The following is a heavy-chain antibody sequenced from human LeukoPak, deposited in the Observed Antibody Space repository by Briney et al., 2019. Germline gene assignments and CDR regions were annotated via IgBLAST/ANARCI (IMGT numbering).Heavy chain of an antibody. CDR3: ARGATFYFFSD. J-gene: IGHJ4*02. CDR2: ISGSGDST. D-gene: IGHD5-12*01. Sequence: SGGSLRLSCADSGFTISTYAMSWVRQAPGKGLEWVSSISGSGDSTYYAGSVKGRFTISRDNSKNTLYLQMHSLRAEDTAVYYCARGATFYFFSDWGQGTLVTVSS. V-gene: IGHV3-23*01. CDR1: GFTISTYA.